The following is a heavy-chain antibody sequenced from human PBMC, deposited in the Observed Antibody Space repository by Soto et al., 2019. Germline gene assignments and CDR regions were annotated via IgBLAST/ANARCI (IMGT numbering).Heavy chain of an antibody. CDR1: GFTFSSYA. J-gene: IGHJ6*02. V-gene: IGHV3-23*01. CDR3: AKARGLRGDTYGSYYYNGMDV. Sequence: EVQLLESGGGLVQPGGSLRLSCAASGFTFSSYAMNWVRQVPGKGLEWVSGIRGSGGSTYYADSVKGRFTVSRDNSKNTLYLEMHSLRAEDTAVYYCAKARGLRGDTYGSYYYNGMDVWGQGTTVTVSS. CDR2: IRGSGGST. D-gene: IGHD5-18*01.